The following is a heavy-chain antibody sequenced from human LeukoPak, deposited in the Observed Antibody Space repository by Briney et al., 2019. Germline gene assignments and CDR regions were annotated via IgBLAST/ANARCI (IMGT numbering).Heavy chain of an antibody. D-gene: IGHD2-2*02. CDR1: GFSFSDFD. Sequence: PGGSLRLSCATSGFSFSDFDMQWVRQAPGQGLEWVAFIRSDGSNTYYGDSVKGRFTISRDNSKSTVFLQMNSLRTDDTAVYYCAKSDCDSASCYTIDSWGQGILVTVSS. CDR3: AKSDCDSASCYTIDS. J-gene: IGHJ4*02. CDR2: IRSDGSNT. V-gene: IGHV3-30*02.